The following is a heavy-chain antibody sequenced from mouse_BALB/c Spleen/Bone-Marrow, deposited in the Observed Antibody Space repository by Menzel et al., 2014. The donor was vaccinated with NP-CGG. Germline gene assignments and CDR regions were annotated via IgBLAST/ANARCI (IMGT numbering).Heavy chain of an antibody. CDR1: GYSFTDYT. Sequence: EVQLQQSGPELVKPGSSVKMSCKTSGYSFTDYTIHWVKQSHGKSLEWIGNFNPNNGGTNYNQKFKDKATLTVDKSSRTAYMEFRSLTFEDSAVYYCARAGWYDYWGQGTTLTVSS. V-gene: IGHV1-22*01. J-gene: IGHJ2*01. CDR2: FNPNNGGT. D-gene: IGHD1-1*02. CDR3: ARAGWYDY.